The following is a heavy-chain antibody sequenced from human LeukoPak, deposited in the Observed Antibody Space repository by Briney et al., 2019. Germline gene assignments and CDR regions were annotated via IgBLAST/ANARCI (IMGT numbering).Heavy chain of an antibody. Sequence: SETLSLTCSVSGGSVGSAGYYWSWIRQPPGGGLEWIGYIYYIRNTNYNPSLKSRVTTSLDPSKNEFSLRLNSVTAADTAVYYCARTQSQSGSYRYYFSYWGQGTLVTVSS. D-gene: IGHD1-26*01. CDR2: IYYIRNT. V-gene: IGHV4-61*08. CDR1: GGSVGSAGYY. J-gene: IGHJ4*02. CDR3: ARTQSQSGSYRYYFSY.